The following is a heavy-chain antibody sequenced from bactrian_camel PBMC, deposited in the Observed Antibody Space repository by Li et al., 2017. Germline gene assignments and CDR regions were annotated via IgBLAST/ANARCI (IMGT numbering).Heavy chain of an antibody. D-gene: IGHD4*01. CDR3: ATAPPEVGSDYSA. J-gene: IGHJ6*01. CDR1: GFTFSSLW. CDR2: INSGGGIT. V-gene: IGHV3S1*01. Sequence: HVQLVESGGGLVQPGGSRRLSCAASGFTFSSLWMFWVRQAPGKGFEWVSAINSGGGITYYADSVKGRFSISRDNVKNTVYLQMNSLKTEDTAVYYCATAPPEVGSDYSAWGQGTQVTVS.